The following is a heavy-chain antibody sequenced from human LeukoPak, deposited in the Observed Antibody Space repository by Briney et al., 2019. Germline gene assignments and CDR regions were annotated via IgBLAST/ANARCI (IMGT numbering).Heavy chain of an antibody. CDR2: ISAYNGNT. CDR3: PRDRPFLYASGSSFYY. J-gene: IGHJ4*02. Sequence: ASVKISCKPSGYTFTRYGISWVQQAPGQGLEWMGWISAYNGNTNHAQKLQGRVTMTTDTSTSTAYMGLRSLRSDDTAVYYCPRDRPFLYASGSSFYYWGEGTLFTASS. V-gene: IGHV1-18*04. CDR1: GYTFTRYG. D-gene: IGHD3-10*01.